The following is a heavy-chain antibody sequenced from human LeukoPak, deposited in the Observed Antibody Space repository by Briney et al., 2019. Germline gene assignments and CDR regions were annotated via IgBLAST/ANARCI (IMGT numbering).Heavy chain of an antibody. D-gene: IGHD3-10*01. Sequence: SGGSLRLSCAASGFTFSDYWMHWVRQAPGKGLVWVSRINSDGSSTSYADSVKGRFTISRDNAKNTLYLQMNSLRAEDTAVYYCARGRAGNYYNHNDYWGQGTLVTVSS. CDR3: ARGRAGNYYNHNDY. CDR1: GFTFSDYW. J-gene: IGHJ4*01. CDR2: INSDGSST. V-gene: IGHV3-74*01.